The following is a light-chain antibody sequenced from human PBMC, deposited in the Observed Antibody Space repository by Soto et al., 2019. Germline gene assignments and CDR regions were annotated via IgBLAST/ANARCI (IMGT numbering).Light chain of an antibody. J-gene: IGKJ4*01. CDR2: GAS. V-gene: IGKV3-20*01. CDR1: QSVSNNY. Sequence: EIVLTQSPGTLSLSPGERATLSCRASQSVSNNYLAWYQQKPGQAPRLLISGASSRATGIPDRFNGSGSGTDFTRTISRLEPEDFAVYYCQQYGSSPLTFGGGTKVEIK. CDR3: QQYGSSPLT.